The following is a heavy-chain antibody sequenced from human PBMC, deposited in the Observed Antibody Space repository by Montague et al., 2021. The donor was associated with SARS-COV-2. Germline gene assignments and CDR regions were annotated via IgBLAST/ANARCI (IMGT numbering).Heavy chain of an antibody. V-gene: IGHV4-59*01. CDR1: GGSTSTYY. D-gene: IGHD1-1*01. Sequence: SETLSLTCSVSGGSTSTYYWTWIRRSPRKGLQWIGCNFYTGSTKFNPSFKSRVFMSLDTSSYHFYLGLSAATAADTARFYCARAQNICFIANCVNDFALWGLGALVTVSS. CDR2: NFYTGST. CDR3: ARAQNICFIANCVNDFAL. J-gene: IGHJ4*02.